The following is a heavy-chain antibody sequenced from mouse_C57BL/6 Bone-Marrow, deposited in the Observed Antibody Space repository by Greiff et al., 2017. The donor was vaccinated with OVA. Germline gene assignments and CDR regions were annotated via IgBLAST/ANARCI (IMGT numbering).Heavy chain of an antibody. V-gene: IGHV3-5*01. J-gene: IGHJ4*01. CDR1: GISITTGNYR. CDR2: LYYSGTI. Sequence: DVKLQESGPGLVKPSQTVFLTCTVTGISITTGNYRWSWIRQFPGNKLEWIGYLYYSGTITYNPSLSSRTPITRDTPKNQFFLVMNSLTAEDTATYYCARNYDDYAMDYWGQGTSVTVSS. CDR3: ARNYDDYAMDY. D-gene: IGHD2-4*01.